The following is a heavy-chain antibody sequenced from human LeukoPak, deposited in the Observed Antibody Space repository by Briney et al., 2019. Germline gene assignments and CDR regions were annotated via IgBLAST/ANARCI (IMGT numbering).Heavy chain of an antibody. Sequence: SETLSLTCTVSGGSVSSGYSYWSWIRQTPGRRLEWIGNVYYIGTTDYNSSLKSRVTISVDTSKNQYSLDLRSVTAADTAVYYCARNTTSSPWFDSWGQGILVTVSS. CDR1: GGSVSSGYSY. J-gene: IGHJ5*01. D-gene: IGHD6-6*01. CDR3: ARNTTSSPWFDS. CDR2: VYYIGTT. V-gene: IGHV4-61*01.